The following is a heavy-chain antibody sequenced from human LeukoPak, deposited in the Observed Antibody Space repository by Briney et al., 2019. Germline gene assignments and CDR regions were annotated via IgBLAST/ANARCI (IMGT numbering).Heavy chain of an antibody. J-gene: IGHJ4*02. Sequence: GGSLRLSCAASGFTVSSNYMSWVRQAPGKGLEWVSVIYSGGSTYYAASVKGRFTISRDNSKNTLYLQMNSLRAEDTAVYYCARLPIAAASYYFDYWGEGTLVTVSS. CDR1: GFTVSSNY. CDR3: ARLPIAAASYYFDY. V-gene: IGHV3-53*01. CDR2: IYSGGST. D-gene: IGHD6-13*01.